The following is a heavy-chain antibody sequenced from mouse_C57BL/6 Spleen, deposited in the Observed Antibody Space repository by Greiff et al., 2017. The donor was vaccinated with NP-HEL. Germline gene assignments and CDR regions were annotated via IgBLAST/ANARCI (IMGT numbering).Heavy chain of an antibody. D-gene: IGHD1-1*01. Sequence: QVQLQQPGAELVRPGTSVKLSCKASGYTFTSYWMHWVKQRPGQGLEWIGVIDPSDSYTNYNQKFKGKATLTVDTSSSTAYMQLSSLTSEDSAVYYCARRDYGSSYWYFDVWGTGTTVTVPS. CDR2: IDPSDSYT. CDR1: GYTFTSYW. V-gene: IGHV1-59*01. CDR3: ARRDYGSSYWYFDV. J-gene: IGHJ1*03.